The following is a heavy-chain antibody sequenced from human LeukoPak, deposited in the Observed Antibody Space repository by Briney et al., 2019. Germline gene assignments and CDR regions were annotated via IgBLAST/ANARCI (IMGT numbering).Heavy chain of an antibody. Sequence: GGSLRLSCAGFGVSFSGHWINWVRQAPGEGLECVATIKYDGSEKYYVDAVKGRFTISREDAKNSIYLQMNKLRAEDPVVYYCGRRNWFDPWGQGTLVTVSS. D-gene: IGHD1-14*01. CDR2: IKYDGSEK. CDR1: GVSFSGHW. CDR3: GRRNWFDP. J-gene: IGHJ5*02. V-gene: IGHV3-7*05.